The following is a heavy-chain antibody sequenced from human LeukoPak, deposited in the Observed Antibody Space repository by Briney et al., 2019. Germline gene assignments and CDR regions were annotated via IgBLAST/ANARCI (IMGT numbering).Heavy chain of an antibody. CDR1: GFTVNSNY. CDR2: IYSGGSR. J-gene: IGHJ4*02. CDR3: ARGIAVADTGFFDY. D-gene: IGHD6-19*01. V-gene: IGHV3-66*01. Sequence: GGSLRLSCAASGFTVNSNYMTGPPQAPGKGVVGVSVIYSGGSRYYADSVQGRFTISRDNSKSTLYLQMNSLRVEDTAVYYCARGIAVADTGFFDYWGQGTLVTVSS.